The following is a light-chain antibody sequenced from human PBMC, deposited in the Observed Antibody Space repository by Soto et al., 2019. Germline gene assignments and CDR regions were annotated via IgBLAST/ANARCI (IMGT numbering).Light chain of an antibody. J-gene: IGKJ2*03. Sequence: DIQMTQSPSTLTASVGDRVTITCRVSQSVTNFLAWYQQKPGKAPKLLIYDASTLEDGVPSRFSGSGSGTQFTLTISSVQPDDYATYYCQQYNDWSSRFGQGTKLEIK. CDR1: QSVTNF. CDR3: QQYNDWSSR. V-gene: IGKV1-5*01. CDR2: DAS.